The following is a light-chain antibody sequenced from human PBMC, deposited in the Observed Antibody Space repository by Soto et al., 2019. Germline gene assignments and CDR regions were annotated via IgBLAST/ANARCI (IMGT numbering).Light chain of an antibody. V-gene: IGKV1-39*01. Sequence: DLQMTQSPSSLSASVGDRVTITCRARQNIIFYLNWYQQEPGKGPKLLIYAASNLQSGVPSRYSGSRSGTDFTLTISSLQPEDFATYFFQQSYTTPVYSFGHGTKLEIK. CDR3: QQSYTTPVYS. J-gene: IGKJ2*01. CDR1: QNIIFY. CDR2: AAS.